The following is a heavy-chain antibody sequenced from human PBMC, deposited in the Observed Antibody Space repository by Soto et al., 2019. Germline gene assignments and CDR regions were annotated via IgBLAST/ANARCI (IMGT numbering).Heavy chain of an antibody. V-gene: IGHV1-3*01. CDR2: INAGNGNT. CDR1: GYIFTSYA. J-gene: IGHJ4*02. Sequence: QVQLVQSGAEVKKPGASVKVSCKASGYIFTSYAMHWVRQAPGQRLEWMGWINAGNGNTKYSQKFQGRVTITRDTSASTAYMELSSLRSEDTAVYYCAGPPLYSSSLGYWGQGTLVTVSS. CDR3: AGPPLYSSSLGY. D-gene: IGHD6-6*01.